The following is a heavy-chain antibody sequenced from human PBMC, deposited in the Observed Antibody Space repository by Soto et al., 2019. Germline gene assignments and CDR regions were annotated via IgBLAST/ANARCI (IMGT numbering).Heavy chain of an antibody. D-gene: IGHD2-15*01. CDR3: ATSGYNYGPFDY. CDR2: IIPIFGKT. Sequence: QVQLVQSGAEVRKPGSSVKVSCRASGDTFKNYAISWVRQAPGQGIEWMGGIIPIFGKTDYAQTFHGRITINGDESTYTAHMELRGLRSDDTALYYCATSGYNYGPFDYWGRGLLVTVSS. J-gene: IGHJ4*01. V-gene: IGHV1-69*01. CDR1: GDTFKNYA.